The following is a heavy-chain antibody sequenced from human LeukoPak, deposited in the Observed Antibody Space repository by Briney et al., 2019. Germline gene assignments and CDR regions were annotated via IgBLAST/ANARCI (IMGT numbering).Heavy chain of an antibody. D-gene: IGHD4-17*01. J-gene: IGHJ4*02. CDR2: IIPNFGTT. Sequence: ASVKVSCKASGGTFSSYAISWVRQAPGQGLEWMGRIIPNFGTTNYAQKFQGRVPNTTDIYKSTAYMALSSVRSEDTAVYYCASHGSDYLVTYYFDYWGQGTLVTVSS. CDR1: GGTFSSYA. CDR3: ASHGSDYLVTYYFDY. V-gene: IGHV1-69*05.